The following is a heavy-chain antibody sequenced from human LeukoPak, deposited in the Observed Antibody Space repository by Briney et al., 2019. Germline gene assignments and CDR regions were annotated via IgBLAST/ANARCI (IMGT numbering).Heavy chain of an antibody. J-gene: IGHJ4*02. V-gene: IGHV4-31*03. Sequence: SETLSLTCTVSGGSTSSGGYYWSWIRQHPGKGLEWIGYIYYSGSTYYNPSLKSRVTISVDTSKNQFSLKLSSVTAADTAVYYCASNFEWLRPFDYWGQGTLVTVSS. D-gene: IGHD5-12*01. CDR3: ASNFEWLRPFDY. CDR1: GGSTSSGGYY. CDR2: IYYSGST.